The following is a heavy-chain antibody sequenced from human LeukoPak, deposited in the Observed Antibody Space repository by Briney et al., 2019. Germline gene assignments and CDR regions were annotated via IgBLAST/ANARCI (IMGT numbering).Heavy chain of an antibody. Sequence: GGSLRLSCAASGFTFNNYNMNWVRQAPGKGLEWVSSISSSSSYIYYADSVKGRFTISRGNANNSLYLQMNSLRAEDTAVYYCARVGWFGELFQDAFDIWGQGTMVTVSS. V-gene: IGHV3-21*01. CDR2: ISSSSSYI. CDR3: ARVGWFGELFQDAFDI. D-gene: IGHD3-10*01. CDR1: GFTFNNYN. J-gene: IGHJ3*02.